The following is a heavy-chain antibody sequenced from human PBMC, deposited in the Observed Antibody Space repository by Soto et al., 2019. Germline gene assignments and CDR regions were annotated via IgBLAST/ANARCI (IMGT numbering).Heavy chain of an antibody. CDR2: IKRKTDGGTT. Sequence: PGGSLRLSCAASGFSFSDAWMTWVRQAPGAGLEWVGRIKRKTDGGTTDYAAPVKGRFTISRDASKTTLYLQMNSLKTEDTAVYYCTTDPHSTGTKYWGQGTQVTVSS. J-gene: IGHJ4*02. V-gene: IGHV3-15*01. D-gene: IGHD1-1*01. CDR3: TTDPHSTGTKY. CDR1: GFSFSDAW.